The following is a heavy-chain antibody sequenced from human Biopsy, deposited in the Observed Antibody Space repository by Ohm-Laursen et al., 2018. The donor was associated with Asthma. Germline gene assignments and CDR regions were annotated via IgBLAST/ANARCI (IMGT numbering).Heavy chain of an antibody. V-gene: IGHV3-23*01. CDR3: AKITTDRQKANNWFDP. J-gene: IGHJ5*02. Sequence: SLRLSCAASGFAFNNSSMTWVRQAPGKGLEWVSSISASGVRTFYADSVKGRFTVPRDSSRNTLYLQLSTLRAEDTAVYFCAKITTDRQKANNWFDPWGQGTLVTVSS. D-gene: IGHD3-22*01. CDR2: ISASGVRT. CDR1: GFAFNNSS.